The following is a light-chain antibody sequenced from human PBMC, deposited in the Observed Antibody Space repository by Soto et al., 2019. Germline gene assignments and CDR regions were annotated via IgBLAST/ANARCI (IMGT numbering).Light chain of an antibody. Sequence: EVVLTQSSGIMSLSPGDRATLSCRASQSISTNYLAWYQQRPGQAPKLLIYAASSRLTGIPDRFSGSGSGTDFTLAISRLEPEDFAVYYCQHYGSSLYTFGQGTKVDIK. CDR3: QHYGSSLYT. J-gene: IGKJ2*01. V-gene: IGKV3-20*01. CDR1: QSISTNY. CDR2: AAS.